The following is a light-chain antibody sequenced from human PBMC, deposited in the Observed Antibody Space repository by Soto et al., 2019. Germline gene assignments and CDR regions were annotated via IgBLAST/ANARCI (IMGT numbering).Light chain of an antibody. V-gene: IGLV2-14*01. Sequence: QSALTQPAYVSGSPGQSITIPCTGTSSDVGRYNYVSWYQQHPGKAPKLTIYEVSNRPSGVSNRFSGSKSANTASLTISGLQAEDEADYYCSSYTSSSTVVFGGGTKLTVL. CDR1: SSDVGRYNY. CDR3: SSYTSSSTVV. J-gene: IGLJ2*01. CDR2: EVS.